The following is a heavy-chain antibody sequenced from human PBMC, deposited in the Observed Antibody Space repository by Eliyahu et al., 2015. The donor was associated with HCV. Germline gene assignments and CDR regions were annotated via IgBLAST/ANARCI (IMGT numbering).Heavy chain of an antibody. CDR1: GGSISSSNYY. CDR3: AGGDYDSSGYYGQFGY. V-gene: IGHV4-39*07. Sequence: QVQLQESGPGLVKPSETLPLTCTVSGGSISSSNYYWGWIRQPPGKGLEWIGSIYYSGSTYYSPSLKSRITISLHTSKNQFSLKLSSVTAADTAVYYCAGGDYDSSGYYGQFGYWGQGTLVTVSS. J-gene: IGHJ4*02. CDR2: IYYSGST. D-gene: IGHD3-22*01.